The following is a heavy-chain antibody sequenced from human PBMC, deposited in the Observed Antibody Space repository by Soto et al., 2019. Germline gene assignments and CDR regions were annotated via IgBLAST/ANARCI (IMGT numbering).Heavy chain of an antibody. CDR1: GFTLSNTG. J-gene: IGHJ5*01. CDR3: AKDWGSSGWFNWFDS. Sequence: ESGGGVVQPGTSLRLSCVVSGFTLSNTGVHWVRQAPGKGLEWVAMISHDGFSQHYVDSVRGRFTISRDNSKNTLYLQMDSLRPEDTSVYYCAKDWGSSGWFNWFDSWGQGTLVIVSS. V-gene: IGHV3-30*18. CDR2: ISHDGFSQ. D-gene: IGHD6-13*01.